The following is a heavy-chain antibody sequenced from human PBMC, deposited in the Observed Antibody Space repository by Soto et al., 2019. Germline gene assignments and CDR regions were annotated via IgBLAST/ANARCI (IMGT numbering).Heavy chain of an antibody. D-gene: IGHD2-15*01. V-gene: IGHV3-48*02. Sequence: EVQLVESGGDLVQPGGSLRLSCAASGFTFSIFSMNWVRRAPGKGLEWVSHISGSSTTICYADSVKGRFTISRDNAKHSLYLQMNSLSDDDTAVYYCVSGSGSLSYWGQGTMVTVSS. J-gene: IGHJ4*02. CDR3: VSGSGSLSY. CDR1: GFTFSIFS. CDR2: ISGSSTTI.